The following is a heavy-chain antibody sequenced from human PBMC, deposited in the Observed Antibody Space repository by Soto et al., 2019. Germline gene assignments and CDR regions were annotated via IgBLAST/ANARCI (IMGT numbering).Heavy chain of an antibody. D-gene: IGHD6-6*01. CDR1: GGSISSSSYY. Sequence: QLQLQESGPGLVKPSETLSLTCTVTGGSISSSSYYWGWIRQPPGKGLEWIGSIYYSGSTYYNPSLKSRVTISVDTSKNQFSLKLSSVTAADTAVYYCARVGYSSSSFYAFDIWGQGTMVTVSS. CDR2: IYYSGST. V-gene: IGHV4-39*01. CDR3: ARVGYSSSSFYAFDI. J-gene: IGHJ3*02.